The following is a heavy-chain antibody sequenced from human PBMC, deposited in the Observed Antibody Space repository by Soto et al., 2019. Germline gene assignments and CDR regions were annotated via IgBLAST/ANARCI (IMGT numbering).Heavy chain of an antibody. CDR2: INPNSVGT. CDR1: GYTFTGCY. Sequence: GASVKVSCKASGYTFTGCYMHWVRQAPGQGLEWMGWINPNSVGTNYAQKFQGWVTMTRDTSISTAYMELSRLRSDDTATYYSAGGGKWFGEGKNYYYYYGMDVWGQGTTVTVSS. D-gene: IGHD3-10*01. J-gene: IGHJ6*02. V-gene: IGHV1-2*04. CDR3: AGGGKWFGEGKNYYYYYGMDV.